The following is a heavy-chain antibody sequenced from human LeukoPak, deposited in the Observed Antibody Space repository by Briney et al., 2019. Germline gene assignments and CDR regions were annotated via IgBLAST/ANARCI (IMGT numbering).Heavy chain of an antibody. CDR2: IYYTGST. J-gene: IGHJ3*02. CDR1: GGSISSYY. Sequence: PSETLSLTCTVSGGSISSYYWSWIRQPPGKGLEWIGYIYYTGSTNNNPSLKSRVTISVDTSKNQFSLKLSSVTAADTAVYYCARDLVGNAFDIWGQGTMVTVSS. V-gene: IGHV4-59*01. D-gene: IGHD7-27*01. CDR3: ARDLVGNAFDI.